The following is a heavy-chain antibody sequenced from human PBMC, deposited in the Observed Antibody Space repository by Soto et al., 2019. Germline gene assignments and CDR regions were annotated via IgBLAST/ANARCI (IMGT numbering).Heavy chain of an antibody. CDR2: ISGSGGST. CDR1: LVTFSSYT. V-gene: IGHV3-23*01. D-gene: IGHD5-18*01. CDR3: AAAMVDAFDI. J-gene: IGHJ3*02. Sequence: PGGSLRLSCAASLVTFSSYTMSWVRQAPGKGLELFSAISGSGGSTYYADSVKGRFTISRDNSKNTLYLQMNSLRAEDTAVYYCAAAMVDAFDIWGQGTMVTVSS.